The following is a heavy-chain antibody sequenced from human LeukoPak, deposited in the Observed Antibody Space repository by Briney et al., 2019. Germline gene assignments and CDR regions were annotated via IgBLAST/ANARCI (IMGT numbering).Heavy chain of an antibody. V-gene: IGHV1-8*03. CDR1: GYTFTRYD. Sequence: GASVKVSCKASGYTFTRYDINWVRQATGQGLEWMGWINTKSGMTGHTQKFQGRITITKDTSINTVYMELSSLSSEDTAVYYCARCLRGGDFVAQDAFDIWGQGTMVTVSS. J-gene: IGHJ3*02. D-gene: IGHD2-21*02. CDR2: INTKSGMT. CDR3: ARCLRGGDFVAQDAFDI.